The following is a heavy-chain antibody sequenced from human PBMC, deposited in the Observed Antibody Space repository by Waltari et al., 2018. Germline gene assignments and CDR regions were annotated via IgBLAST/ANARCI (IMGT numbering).Heavy chain of an antibody. V-gene: IGHV4-38-2*01. Sequence: QVQLQESGPGLVKPSETLSLTCAVSGYSISSGYSRGWIRQPPGKGLEWIGSIYHSGSTYYNPSLKSRVTISVDTSKNQFSLKLSSVTAADTAVYYCASGGMVRGVNSLDYWGQGTLVTVSS. CDR2: IYHSGST. J-gene: IGHJ4*02. CDR1: GYSISSGYS. D-gene: IGHD3-10*01. CDR3: ASGGMVRGVNSLDY.